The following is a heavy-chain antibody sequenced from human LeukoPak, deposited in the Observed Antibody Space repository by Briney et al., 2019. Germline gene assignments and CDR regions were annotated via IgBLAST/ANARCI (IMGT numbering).Heavy chain of an antibody. CDR1: GYTFTSYY. CDR3: ARAVAGTDAFNI. V-gene: IGHV1-46*01. J-gene: IGHJ3*02. CDR2: INPSGGST. D-gene: IGHD6-19*01. Sequence: GASVTVSCTASGYTFTSYYMHWVRQAPGQGLEWMGIINPSGGSTSYAQKFQGRVTMTRDTSTSTVYMELSSLRSEDTAVYYCARAVAGTDAFNIWGQGTMVTVSS.